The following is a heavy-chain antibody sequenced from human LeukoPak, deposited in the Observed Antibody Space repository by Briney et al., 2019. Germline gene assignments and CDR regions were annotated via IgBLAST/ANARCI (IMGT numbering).Heavy chain of an antibody. CDR3: ARGGSMVRGVINPDFDY. V-gene: IGHV3-48*01. J-gene: IGHJ4*02. D-gene: IGHD3-10*01. CDR1: GFTFSSYS. Sequence: GGSLRLSCAAPGFTFSSYSMNWVRQAPGKGLEWVSYISSSSSTIYYADSVKGRFTISRDNAKNSLYLQMNSLRAEDTAVYYCARGGSMVRGVINPDFDYWGQGTLVTVSS. CDR2: ISSSSSTI.